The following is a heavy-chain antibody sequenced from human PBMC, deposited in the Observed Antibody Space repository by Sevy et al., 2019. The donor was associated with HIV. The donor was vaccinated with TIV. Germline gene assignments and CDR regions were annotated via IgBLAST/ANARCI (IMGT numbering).Heavy chain of an antibody. V-gene: IGHV3-7*01. CDR1: GFTFSSYW. CDR2: IKQDGSEK. Sequence: GGSLRLSCAASGFTFSSYWMSWVRQAPGKGLEWVANIKQDGSEKYYVDSVKGRFTISRDNAKNSLYLQMNSLRAEDTAVYYCARFAYGSGRHQYNNWFDPWGQGTLVTVSS. J-gene: IGHJ5*02. CDR3: ARFAYGSGRHQYNNWFDP. D-gene: IGHD3-10*01.